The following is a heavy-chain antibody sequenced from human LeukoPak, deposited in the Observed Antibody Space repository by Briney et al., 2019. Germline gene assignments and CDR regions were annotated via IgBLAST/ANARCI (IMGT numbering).Heavy chain of an antibody. Sequence: SETLSLTCTVSGGSIRRGSYYWRWIRQPAGKGLEWIGRIYTSGSTNYHPSLKSRVTISVDTSKNQFSLKLSSVTAADTAVYYCAGITIFGVVIIWGQGTLVTASS. CDR1: GGSIRRGSYY. J-gene: IGHJ4*02. V-gene: IGHV4-61*02. D-gene: IGHD3-3*01. CDR3: AGITIFGVVII. CDR2: IYTSGST.